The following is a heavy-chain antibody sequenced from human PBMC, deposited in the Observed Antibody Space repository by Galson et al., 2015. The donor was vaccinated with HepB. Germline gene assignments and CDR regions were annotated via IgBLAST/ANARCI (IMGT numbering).Heavy chain of an antibody. D-gene: IGHD5-24*01. J-gene: IGHJ6*02. V-gene: IGHV1-18*01. Sequence: SVKVSCKASGYIFTDYGICWVRQAPGQGLEWMGWISAYNGNTNYRQSLQGRVAMYTDPSTNTAYMEQRSRRSDDTAVYFCAREGGSRARAGGDGMDVWGQGTTVTVSS. CDR3: AREGGSRARAGGDGMDV. CDR1: GYIFTDYG. CDR2: ISAYNGNT.